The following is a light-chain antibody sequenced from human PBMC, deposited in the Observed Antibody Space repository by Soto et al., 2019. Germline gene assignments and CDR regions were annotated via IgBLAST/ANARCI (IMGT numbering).Light chain of an antibody. CDR2: EVS. J-gene: IGLJ1*01. V-gene: IGLV2-14*01. CDR1: SSDVGGYNY. Sequence: QSVLTQPASVSASPGQSITISCTGTSSDVGGYNYVSWYQQHPGKAPKLMIYEVSNRPSGISNRFSGSKSGNTASLTISGLQADDEADYYCSSYTSSSTYVFGTGTKLTVL. CDR3: SSYTSSSTYV.